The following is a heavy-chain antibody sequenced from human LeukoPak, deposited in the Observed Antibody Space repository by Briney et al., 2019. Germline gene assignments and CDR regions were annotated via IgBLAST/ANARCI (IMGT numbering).Heavy chain of an antibody. D-gene: IGHD3-16*01. CDR3: ARDWGY. CDR2: ISDSGGST. J-gene: IGHJ4*02. Sequence: PGGSLRLSCAASGFTFSSYWMHWVRQAPGKGLEWVSAISDSGGSTYYADSVKGRFTISRDNSKNTLFLQMNGLGAEDTAVYYCARDWGYWGQGTLVTVSS. V-gene: IGHV3-23*01. CDR1: GFTFSSYW.